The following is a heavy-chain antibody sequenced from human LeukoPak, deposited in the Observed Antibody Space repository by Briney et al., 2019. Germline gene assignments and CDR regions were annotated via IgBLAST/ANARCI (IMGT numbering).Heavy chain of an antibody. CDR3: ARQQQPPNTGFDY. V-gene: IGHV1-8*03. CDR1: GYTFTSYD. J-gene: IGHJ4*02. Sequence: ASVKVSCKASGYTFTSYDINWVRQATGQGLEWMGWMNPNSGNTGYAQKFQGRVAITRNTSISTAYMELSSLRSEDTAVYYCARQQQPPNTGFDYWGQGTLVTVSS. D-gene: IGHD6-13*01. CDR2: MNPNSGNT.